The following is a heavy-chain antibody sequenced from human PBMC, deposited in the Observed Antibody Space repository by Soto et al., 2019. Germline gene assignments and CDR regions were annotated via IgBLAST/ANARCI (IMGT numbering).Heavy chain of an antibody. Sequence: EVQLVESGGSLVQPGGSLRLSCAASGFTFRTYSMNWVRQAPGKGLEWVAYISGSSRTIYYADSVKGRFTISRDNAKNSLYLQMDSLRDEDTAVYYCARVRDSGDGCCFYNGMNGWGQGTTVTVSS. CDR3: ARVRDSGDGCCFYNGMNG. V-gene: IGHV3-48*02. J-gene: IGHJ6*02. CDR1: GFTFRTYS. D-gene: IGHD5-12*01. CDR2: ISGSSRTI.